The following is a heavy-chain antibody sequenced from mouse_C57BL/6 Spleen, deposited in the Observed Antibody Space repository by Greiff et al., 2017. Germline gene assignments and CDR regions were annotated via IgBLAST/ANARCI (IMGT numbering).Heavy chain of an antibody. CDR1: GYTFTNYL. J-gene: IGHJ4*01. CDR2: IDPGSGCT. Sequence: VQLQQSGAELVMPGASVKLSCKASGYTFTNYLIDWVKQRPGPGLEWIGEIDPGSGCTNYTDKFKGKSTMTADKSSSTAYMQLSSLTSEDSAVXFCARWGTGRDAMDYWGQGTSVTVSA. CDR3: ARWGTGRDAMDY. D-gene: IGHD3-3*01. V-gene: IGHV1-54*01.